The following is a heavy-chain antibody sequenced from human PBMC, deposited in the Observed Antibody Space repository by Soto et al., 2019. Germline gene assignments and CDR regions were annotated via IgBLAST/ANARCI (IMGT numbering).Heavy chain of an antibody. Sequence: QVQLWKSGAEGKKPGSSVKVPGTASGGPFSRYAINWVRQAPGKGLEWMGVITPMFGAPHYAKNFKGRITITADTLTNTAYMEVSSLTSGGTAVYFCARVCTGRWFDPWGQGTLVTVSS. CDR2: ITPMFGAP. CDR3: ARVCTGRWFDP. V-gene: IGHV1-69*06. CDR1: GGPFSRYA. J-gene: IGHJ5*02.